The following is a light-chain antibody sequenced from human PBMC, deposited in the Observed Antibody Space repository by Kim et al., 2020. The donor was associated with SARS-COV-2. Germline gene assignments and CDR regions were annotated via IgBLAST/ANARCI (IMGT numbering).Light chain of an antibody. CDR3: QQYDTYPWT. V-gene: IGKV1-5*03. CDR2: KAS. Sequence: GDRVTITCRASEYITGWLAWYQQKPGKAPKVLISKASTLESGVPSTFSGSGSGTDFTLTISSLQPDDFATYYCQQYDTYPWTFGQGTKVDIK. J-gene: IGKJ1*01. CDR1: EYITGW.